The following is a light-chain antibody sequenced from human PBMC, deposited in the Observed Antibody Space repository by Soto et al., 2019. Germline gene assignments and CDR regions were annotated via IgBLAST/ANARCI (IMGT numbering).Light chain of an antibody. CDR2: KSS. V-gene: IGKV1-5*03. CDR3: QRYKSFSRT. J-gene: IGKJ4*01. Sequence: MTKCHSSQSACLQASVTIAWRSSQSNSSWLAWYQQNQGKAPKLLSYKSSNLESGVPTRFSLSRSGIRVALTISSLQPNDFPTYYCQRYKSFSRTFGGGTKVDIK. CDR1: QSNSSW.